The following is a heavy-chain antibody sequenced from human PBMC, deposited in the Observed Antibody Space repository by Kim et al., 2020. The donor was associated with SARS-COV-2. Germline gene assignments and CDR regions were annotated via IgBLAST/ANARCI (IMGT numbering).Heavy chain of an antibody. D-gene: IGHD3-10*01. J-gene: IGHJ4*02. Sequence: PESGSGLFTTSRENPKNTLYLQMNSRRAEDTAVYYCAKFKGGSGSYFDYWGQGTLVTVSS. CDR3: AKFKGGSGSYFDY. V-gene: IGHV3-23*01.